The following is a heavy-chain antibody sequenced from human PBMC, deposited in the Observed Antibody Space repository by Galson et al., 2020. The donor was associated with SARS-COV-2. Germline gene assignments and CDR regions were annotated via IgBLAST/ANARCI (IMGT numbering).Heavy chain of an antibody. CDR3: ARVPEYCSSTSCSYYYYYYMDV. CDR1: GGTFSSYA. CDR2: IIPIFGTA. Sequence: SVKVSCKASGGTFSSYAISWVRQAPGQVLDWMGGIIPIFGTANYAQKFQGRVTITADESTSTAYMELSSLRSEDTAVYYCARVPEYCSSTSCSYYYYYYMDVWGKGTTVTVSS. J-gene: IGHJ6*03. V-gene: IGHV1-69*13. D-gene: IGHD2-2*01.